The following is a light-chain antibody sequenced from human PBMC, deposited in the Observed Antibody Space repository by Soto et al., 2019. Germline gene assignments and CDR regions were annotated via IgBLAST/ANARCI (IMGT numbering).Light chain of an antibody. Sequence: AIRMTQSPFSLSASTGSRVTITCWASQGISSYLAWYQQKLGKAPKLLIYAASTLQSGVPSRFSGSGSGTDFTLTISCLQSEDFATYYCQQYYSYPRTFGQGTKVDIK. J-gene: IGKJ1*01. V-gene: IGKV1-8*01. CDR2: AAS. CDR3: QQYYSYPRT. CDR1: QGISSY.